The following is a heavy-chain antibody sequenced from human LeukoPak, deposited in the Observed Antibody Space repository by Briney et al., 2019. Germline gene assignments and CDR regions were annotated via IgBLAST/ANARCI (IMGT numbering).Heavy chain of an antibody. D-gene: IGHD3-10*01. Sequence: PSETLSLTCTVSGGSISSYYWSWIRQPPGKGLEWIGYIYYSGSTNYNPSLKSRVTISVDTSKNQFSLKLSSVTAADTAVYYCASRYYYGSGSPPIGYYYYYMDVWGKGTTVTVSS. CDR3: ASRYYYGSGSPPIGYYYYYMDV. J-gene: IGHJ6*03. CDR2: IYYSGST. CDR1: GGSISSYY. V-gene: IGHV4-59*08.